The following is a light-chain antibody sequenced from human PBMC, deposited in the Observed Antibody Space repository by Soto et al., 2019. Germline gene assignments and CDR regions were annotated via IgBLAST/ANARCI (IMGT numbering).Light chain of an antibody. J-gene: IGLJ3*02. V-gene: IGLV2-11*01. CDR2: AVS. Sequence: QSALTQPRSVSGSPGQSVTISCTGTNSDVGAYTFVSWYQQLPGKAPKLIISAVSYRPSGVPDRFSGSKSGNTASLTISGLQTEDEADYYCFSYTASHMCVFGGGTKLTVL. CDR3: FSYTASHMCV. CDR1: NSDVGAYTF.